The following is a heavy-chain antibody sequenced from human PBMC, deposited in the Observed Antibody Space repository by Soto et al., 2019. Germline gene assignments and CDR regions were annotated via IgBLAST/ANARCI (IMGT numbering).Heavy chain of an antibody. D-gene: IGHD6-6*01. CDR2: IYYSGST. J-gene: IGHJ4*02. CDR1: GGSISSYY. V-gene: IGHV4-59*08. Sequence: SETLSLTCTVSGGSISSYYWSWIRQPPGKGLEWIGYIYYSGSTNYNPSLKSRVTISVDTSKNQFSLKLSSVTAADTAVYYCARHGIAARPRARDYFDYWGQGTPVTVSS. CDR3: ARHGIAARPRARDYFDY.